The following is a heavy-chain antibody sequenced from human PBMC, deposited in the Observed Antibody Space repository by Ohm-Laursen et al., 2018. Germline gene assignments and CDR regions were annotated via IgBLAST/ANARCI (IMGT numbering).Heavy chain of an antibody. CDR1: GFTFSSYW. D-gene: IGHD3-3*01. CDR2: ISWNSGSI. J-gene: IGHJ3*02. Sequence: SLRLSCTASGFTFSSYWMHWVRQAPGKGLEWVSGISWNSGSIGYADSVKGRFTISRDNAKNSLYLQMNSLRAEDTALYYCAKGSGSDAFDIWGQGTMVTVSS. V-gene: IGHV3-9*01. CDR3: AKGSGSDAFDI.